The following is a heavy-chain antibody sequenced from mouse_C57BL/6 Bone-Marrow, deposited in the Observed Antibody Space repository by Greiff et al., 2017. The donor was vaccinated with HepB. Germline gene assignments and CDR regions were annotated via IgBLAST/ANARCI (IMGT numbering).Heavy chain of an antibody. D-gene: IGHD1-1*01. V-gene: IGHV1-81*01. CDR2: IYPRSGNT. CDR1: GYTFTSYG. Sequence: QVQLQQSGAELARPGASVKLSCKASGYTFTSYGISWVKQRTGQGLEWIGEIYPRSGNTYYNEKFKGKATLTADKSSSTAYMELRSLTSEDSAVYFCARERATTVVFDHWGQGTTLTVSS. CDR3: ARERATTVVFDH. J-gene: IGHJ2*01.